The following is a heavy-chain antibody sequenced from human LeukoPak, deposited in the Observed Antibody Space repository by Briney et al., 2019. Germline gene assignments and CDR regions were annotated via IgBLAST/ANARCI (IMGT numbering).Heavy chain of an antibody. CDR2: ISDSGGCT. J-gene: IGHJ4*02. CDR3: AKGGFDS. V-gene: IGHV3-23*01. Sequence: AGGSLRLSCAASGFTFSSYVMSWVRQAPGKGLEWVSSISDSGGCTYYADSVKGRFTISRDNSKNTLYLQMNSLRAEDTAVYYCAKGGFDSWGQGTLVTVSS. CDR1: GFTFSSYV.